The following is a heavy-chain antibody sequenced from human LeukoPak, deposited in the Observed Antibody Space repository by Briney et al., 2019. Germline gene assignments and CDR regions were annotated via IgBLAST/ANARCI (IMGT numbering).Heavy chain of an antibody. CDR3: VRHRSSWLIDY. J-gene: IGHJ4*02. D-gene: IGHD6-6*01. Sequence: GGSLRLSCAASGFTFNSYPMSWVRQAPWERLQWVSGISDSGGNTYYADSVRGRFTISRDNSKNTLYLQMNSLRAEDTAVYYCVRHRSSWLIDYWGQGTLVTVSS. CDR2: ISDSGGNT. CDR1: GFTFNSYP. V-gene: IGHV3-23*01.